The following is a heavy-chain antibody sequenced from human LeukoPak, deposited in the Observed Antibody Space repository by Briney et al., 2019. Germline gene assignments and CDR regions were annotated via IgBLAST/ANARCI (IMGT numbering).Heavy chain of an antibody. CDR2: ISSSSSYI. Sequence: GGSLRLSCAASGFTFSSCSMNWVRQAPGKGLEWVSSISSSSSYIYYADSVKGRFTISRDNAKNSLYLQMNSLRAEDTAVYYCARAGVDRTRPGLFDYWGQGTLVTVSS. CDR3: ARAGVDRTRPGLFDY. V-gene: IGHV3-21*01. D-gene: IGHD1-14*01. J-gene: IGHJ4*02. CDR1: GFTFSSCS.